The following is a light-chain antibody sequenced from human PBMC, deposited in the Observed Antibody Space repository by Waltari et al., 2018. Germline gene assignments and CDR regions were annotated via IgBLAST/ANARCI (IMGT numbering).Light chain of an antibody. CDR3: LSFDSNLRAYV. V-gene: IGLV1-40*01. Sequence: QSVLTQPPSVSAAPGQTVPISCTGSRSHIRSYYLVHLYLQLPGTVHKLLIYANSNRPSGVPDRFSGSRSGTSASLAITGLQAEDEADYYCLSFDSNLRAYVFGTGTRVTVL. CDR2: ANS. CDR1: RSHIRSYYL. J-gene: IGLJ1*01.